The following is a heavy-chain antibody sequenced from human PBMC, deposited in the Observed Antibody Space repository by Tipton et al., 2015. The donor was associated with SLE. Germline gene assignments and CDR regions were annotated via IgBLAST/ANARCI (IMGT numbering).Heavy chain of an antibody. CDR2: IYYGGGT. Sequence: LRLSCTVSGGSISSSNYYWGWIRQPPGKGLEWIGNIYYGGGTYYNPSLESRVTISLDTSKNQFSLKLNSVTAADTAVYYCARSTDQNWFDPWGQGTLVTVSS. CDR3: ARSTDQNWFDP. J-gene: IGHJ5*02. D-gene: IGHD2-2*01. V-gene: IGHV4-31*02. CDR1: GGSISSSNYY.